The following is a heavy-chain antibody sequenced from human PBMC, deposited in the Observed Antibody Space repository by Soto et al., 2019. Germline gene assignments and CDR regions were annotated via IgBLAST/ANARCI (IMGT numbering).Heavy chain of an antibody. D-gene: IGHD6-6*01. J-gene: IGHJ3*02. CDR3: ARGLAARPVFASDI. Sequence: SGPTLVNPTQTLTLTCSFSGFSLSTRGLGVGWIRQPPGKALEWLAHIYWSGDEHYRPSLKSRLSINKDTSKNQVVLTMTNMESVDTATYYCARGLAARPVFASDIWGQGNLVNVSS. CDR2: IYWSGDE. CDR1: GFSLSTRGLG. V-gene: IGHV2-5*01.